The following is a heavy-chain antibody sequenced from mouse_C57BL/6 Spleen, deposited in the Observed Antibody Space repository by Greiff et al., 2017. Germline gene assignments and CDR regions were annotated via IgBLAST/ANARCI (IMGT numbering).Heavy chain of an antibody. CDR1: GYTFPDYE. CDR3: TRETEGAGNAMDY. J-gene: IGHJ4*01. CDR2: IDPDTGGT. Sequence: VQLQQSGAELVRPGASVTLSCKASGYTFPDYEMHWVKQTPVHGLEWIGAIDPDTGGTAYNQKFKGKAILTVDKSSSTAYMELRSLTSEDSAVYYCTRETEGAGNAMDYWGQGTSVTVSS. V-gene: IGHV1-15*01.